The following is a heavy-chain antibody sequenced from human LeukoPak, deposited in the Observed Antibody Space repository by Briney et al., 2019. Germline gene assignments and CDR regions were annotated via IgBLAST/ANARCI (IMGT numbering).Heavy chain of an antibody. J-gene: IGHJ5*02. Sequence: GGSLRLSCAASGFTFSSYGIHWVRQAPGKGLEWVAVISSDGRTTYYADSVKGRFTISRDNSKSTMYVQMSSLRTEDTAVYYCTKEGAVTGSMWFDHWGQGTLVTVSS. CDR2: ISSDGRTT. CDR3: TKEGAVTGSMWFDH. V-gene: IGHV3-30*18. CDR1: GFTFSSYG. D-gene: IGHD6-19*01.